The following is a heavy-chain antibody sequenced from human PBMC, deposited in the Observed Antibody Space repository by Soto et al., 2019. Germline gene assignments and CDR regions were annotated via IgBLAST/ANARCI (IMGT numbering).Heavy chain of an antibody. D-gene: IGHD3-22*01. CDR3: AKDGPDDSSGYFSLDY. CDR2: IKQDGGEE. V-gene: IGHV3-7*03. J-gene: IGHJ4*02. Sequence: VGSLRLSWAASGFIFSDYSMSWVRQSPGKGLEGVANIKQDGGEEDYVDSVKGRLTISRDNAKNSLYLQMDSLRAEDTAVYFCAKDGPDDSSGYFSLDYWGQGALVTVSS. CDR1: GFIFSDYS.